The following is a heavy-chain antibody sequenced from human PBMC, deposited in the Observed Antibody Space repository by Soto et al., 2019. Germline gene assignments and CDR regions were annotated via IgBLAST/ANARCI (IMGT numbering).Heavy chain of an antibody. V-gene: IGHV4-4*02. CDR3: VRRWGEGRVDY. CDR1: GGSISSSNW. J-gene: IGHJ4*02. CDR2: IYHSGNT. Sequence: QVKLQESGPGLVKPSGTLSLTCAVSGGSISSSNWWSWVRQPPGKGLEWIGEIYHSGNTNYNPSLKSRVTMAVDKSRNQFSLKLSSVTAADTAVYYCVRRWGEGRVDYWGQGTLVTVSS. D-gene: IGHD3-10*01.